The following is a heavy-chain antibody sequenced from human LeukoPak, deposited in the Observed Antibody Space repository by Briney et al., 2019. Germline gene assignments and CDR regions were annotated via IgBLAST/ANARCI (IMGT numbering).Heavy chain of an antibody. J-gene: IGHJ3*01. CDR3: ARADSYGFIDY. Sequence: SETLSLTSTVAGGSISSYYWSWIRQPPGKGQEWIGYIYYSGSTNYNPSLKSRVTISVDTSKNQFSLKLSSVTAADTAVYYCARADSYGFIDYWGQGTMVTVSS. CDR1: GGSISSYY. D-gene: IGHD5-18*01. CDR2: IYYSGST. V-gene: IGHV4-59*01.